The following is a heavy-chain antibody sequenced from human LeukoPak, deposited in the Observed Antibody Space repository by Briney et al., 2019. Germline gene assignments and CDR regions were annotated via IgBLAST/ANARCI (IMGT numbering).Heavy chain of an antibody. Sequence: SETLSLTCTVSGGSISSDSCYWSWIRQPAGKGLEWIGRIYTSGSTNYNPSLKSRVTISVDTSKNQFSLKLSSVTAADTAVYYCARSLGVTITQYGMDVWGQGTTVTVSS. CDR2: IYTSGST. J-gene: IGHJ6*02. CDR3: ARSLGVTITQYGMDV. CDR1: GGSISSDSCY. D-gene: IGHD5-12*01. V-gene: IGHV4-61*02.